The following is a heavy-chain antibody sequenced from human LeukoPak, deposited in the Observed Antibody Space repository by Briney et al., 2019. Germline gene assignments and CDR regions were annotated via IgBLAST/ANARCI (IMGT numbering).Heavy chain of an antibody. Sequence: GASVKVSCKASGYTFTDYYVHWVRQAPGQGLEWMGWINPHSGGTNFAQKFQGRVTMTTDTSTSTAYMELRSLRSDDTAVYYCARDFGMVLWFGDPTMPDYWGQGTLVTVSS. CDR1: GYTFTDYY. J-gene: IGHJ4*02. CDR2: INPHSGGT. CDR3: ARDFGMVLWFGDPTMPDY. V-gene: IGHV1-2*02. D-gene: IGHD3-10*01.